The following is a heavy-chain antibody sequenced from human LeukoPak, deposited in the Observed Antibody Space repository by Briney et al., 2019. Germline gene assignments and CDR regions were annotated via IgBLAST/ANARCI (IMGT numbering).Heavy chain of an antibody. D-gene: IGHD3-10*01. CDR3: AKRFYGSGSLYGD. V-gene: IGHV3-23*01. CDR1: GFTFSSYA. J-gene: IGHJ4*02. CDR2: ISHTGSDT. Sequence: SGGSLRLSCAASGFTFSSYAMSWVRQAPGKGLEWVSAISHTGSDTYYADSVKDRFSISRDNSKNTLYLQMNSLRAEDTALYYCAKRFYGSGSLYGDWGRGTLVTVSS.